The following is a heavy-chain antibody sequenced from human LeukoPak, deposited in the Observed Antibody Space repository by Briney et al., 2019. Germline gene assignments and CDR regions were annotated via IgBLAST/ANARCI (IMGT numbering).Heavy chain of an antibody. CDR2: IYTSGST. J-gene: IGHJ4*02. CDR3: ARSGGSGTYYDGSFDY. Sequence: PSETLSLTCSVSGGSITSYYWSWIRQAAGKGLEWIGRIYTSGSTACNPSLKSRVTMSVDTSKNQFSLKLYSVTAADTAVYYCARSGGSGTYYDGSFDYWGQGTLVTVSS. CDR1: GGSITSYY. D-gene: IGHD1-26*01. V-gene: IGHV4-4*07.